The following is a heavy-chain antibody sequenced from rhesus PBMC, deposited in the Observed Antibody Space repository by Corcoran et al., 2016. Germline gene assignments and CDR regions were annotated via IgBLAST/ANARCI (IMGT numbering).Heavy chain of an antibody. Sequence: QVQLQESGPGVVKPSETLSLTCAVSGGSISDSYRWSWIRQPPGKGLEWIGYIYGSSTSTNYNPSHKSRVTISKDTSKNQFSLKLGSVTTADTAVYYCASSYYSGSYYFYWGQGVLVTVSS. CDR1: GGSISDSYR. J-gene: IGHJ4*01. CDR3: ASSYYSGSYYFY. D-gene: IGHD3-16*01. CDR2: IYGSSTST. V-gene: IGHV4S10*01.